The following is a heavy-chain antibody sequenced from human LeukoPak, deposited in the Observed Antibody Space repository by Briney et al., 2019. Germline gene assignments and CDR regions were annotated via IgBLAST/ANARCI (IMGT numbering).Heavy chain of an antibody. Sequence: GGSLRLSCAASGFTFSSYSMNWVRQAPGKGLEWVSSISSSSSYIYYADSVKVRFTISRDNAKNSLYLQMNSLRAEDTAVYYCARDRRYYDSSGDYWGQGTLVTVSS. J-gene: IGHJ4*02. V-gene: IGHV3-21*01. CDR3: ARDRRYYDSSGDY. D-gene: IGHD3-22*01. CDR2: ISSSSSYI. CDR1: GFTFSSYS.